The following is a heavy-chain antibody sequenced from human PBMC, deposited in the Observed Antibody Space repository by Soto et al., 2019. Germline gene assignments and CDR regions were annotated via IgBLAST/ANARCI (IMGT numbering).Heavy chain of an antibody. Sequence: TLSLTCAVYGGSFSGYYWSWIRQPPGKGLEWIGYIYYTGSTYYNPSLRRRVSISIDTSKNQFSLNLSSVTAADTAVYYCARDLGYCVSTSCYTWFDPWGQGTLVTVSS. CDR3: ARDLGYCVSTSCYTWFDP. D-gene: IGHD2-2*02. J-gene: IGHJ5*02. V-gene: IGHV4-30-4*08. CDR1: GGSFSGYY. CDR2: IYYTGST.